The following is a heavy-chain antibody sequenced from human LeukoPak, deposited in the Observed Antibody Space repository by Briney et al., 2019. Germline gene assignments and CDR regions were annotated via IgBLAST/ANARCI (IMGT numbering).Heavy chain of an antibody. CDR2: IGGSGATT. CDR1: GFTFSSYA. D-gene: IGHD5-24*01. J-gene: IGHJ4*01. CDR3: AKRPVGGDGYSRHFDY. V-gene: IGHV3-23*01. Sequence: PGGSLRLSCAASGFTFSSYAMSWVRQAPGKGLEWVSGIGGSGATTIYADSVKGRFTISRDNSKNTLYLQMNSLRAEDTALYYCAKRPVGGDGYSRHFDYWGHGTLVTVSS.